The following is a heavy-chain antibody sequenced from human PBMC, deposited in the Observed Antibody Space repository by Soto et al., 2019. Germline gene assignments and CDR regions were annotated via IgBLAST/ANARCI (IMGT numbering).Heavy chain of an antibody. CDR2: MNPNSGNT. J-gene: IGHJ6*03. D-gene: IGHD2-2*01. CDR3: ARASRNTVVVPESYYYYMDV. CDR1: GYTFTSYD. V-gene: IGHV1-8*01. Sequence: ASVKVSCKASGYTFTSYDINWVRQATGQGLEWMGWMNPNSGNTGYAQKFQGRVTMTRNTSISTAYMELSSLRSEDTAVYYCARASRNTVVVPESYYYYMDVWGKGTTVTVSS.